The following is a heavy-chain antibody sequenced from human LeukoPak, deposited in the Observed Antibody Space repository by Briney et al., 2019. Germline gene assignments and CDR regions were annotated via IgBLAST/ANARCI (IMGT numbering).Heavy chain of an antibody. CDR3: ARGPVTVNIVATIFYY. CDR1: GFIFSSAW. Sequence: GGSLRLSCAASGFIFSSAWMSWVRQAPGKGLEWVAVISYDGSNKYYADSVKGRFTISRDNSKNTLYLQMNSLRAEDTAVYYCARGPVTVNIVATIFYYWGQGTLVTVSS. J-gene: IGHJ4*02. CDR2: ISYDGSNK. V-gene: IGHV3-30-3*01. D-gene: IGHD5-12*01.